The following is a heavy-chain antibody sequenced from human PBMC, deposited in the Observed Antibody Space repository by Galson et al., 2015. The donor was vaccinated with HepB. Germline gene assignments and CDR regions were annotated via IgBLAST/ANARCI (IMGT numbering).Heavy chain of an antibody. CDR2: IYSGGST. J-gene: IGHJ2*01. D-gene: IGHD2-15*01. CDR1: GFTVSSNY. V-gene: IGHV3-53*01. Sequence: SLRLSCAASGFTVSSNYMSWVRQAPGKGLEWVSVIYSGGSTYYADSVKGRFTISRDNSKNTLYLQMNSLRAEDTAVYYCARALGYCSGGSCYSRGRYWYFDLWGRGTLVTVSS. CDR3: ARALGYCSGGSCYSRGRYWYFDL.